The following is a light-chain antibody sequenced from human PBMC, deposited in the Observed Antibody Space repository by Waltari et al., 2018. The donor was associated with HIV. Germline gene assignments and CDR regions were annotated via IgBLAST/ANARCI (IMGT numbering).Light chain of an antibody. V-gene: IGKV2-30*02. Sequence: DVVMTQSPFSLPATLGQPASISCRSSQSVVHGDGNTYLNWFHQRPGQSPRRLIHRVSNRDSGVPDRISGSGSGNDFTLKISRVEAEDVGVYYCMQGTHWPYTFGQGTKLEIK. J-gene: IGKJ2*01. CDR3: MQGTHWPYT. CDR1: QSVVHGDGNTY. CDR2: RVS.